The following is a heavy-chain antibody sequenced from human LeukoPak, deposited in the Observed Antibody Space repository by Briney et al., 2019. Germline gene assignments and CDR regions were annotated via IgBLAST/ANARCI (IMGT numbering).Heavy chain of an antibody. D-gene: IGHD6-19*01. CDR2: IGGDGGRT. CDR3: AKASRQGAVASPLDY. Sequence: GGSLRLSCAASGFMFTTYAMSWVRLAPGKGLQWVSAIGGDGGRTYYADSVKGRFTISRDNSKDTVFLQMNSLRAEDTAVYYCAKASRQGAVASPLDYWGQGTLVTVSS. V-gene: IGHV3-23*01. CDR1: GFMFTTYA. J-gene: IGHJ4*02.